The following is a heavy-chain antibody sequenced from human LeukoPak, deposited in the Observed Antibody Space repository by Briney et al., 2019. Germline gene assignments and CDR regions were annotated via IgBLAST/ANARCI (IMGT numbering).Heavy chain of an antibody. Sequence: GRSLSLSCAASGFTLSSYAMQWVRQAPGKGREWVAVISYDGSNKYYADSVKGRFTISRDNSKNTLYLQMDSLRAEDTAVYYCARVGGSYLHYFFDYWGQGTLVTVSS. CDR3: ARVGGSYLHYFFDY. D-gene: IGHD1-26*01. V-gene: IGHV3-30*04. CDR1: GFTLSSYA. CDR2: ISYDGSNK. J-gene: IGHJ4*02.